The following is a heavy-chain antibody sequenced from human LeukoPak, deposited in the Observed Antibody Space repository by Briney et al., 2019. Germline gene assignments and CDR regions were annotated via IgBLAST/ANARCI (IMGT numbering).Heavy chain of an antibody. CDR1: GFTFSSYA. V-gene: IGHV3-23*01. CDR2: ISGSGGST. Sequence: GGSLRLSCAASGFTFSSYAMSWVRQAPGRGLEWVSAISGSGGSTYYAGSVKGRFTISRDNTKNTLYLQMNSRRAEDTAVYYCAKVRSSSTWGEGTLVTVSS. CDR3: AKVRSSST. D-gene: IGHD6-6*01. J-gene: IGHJ5*02.